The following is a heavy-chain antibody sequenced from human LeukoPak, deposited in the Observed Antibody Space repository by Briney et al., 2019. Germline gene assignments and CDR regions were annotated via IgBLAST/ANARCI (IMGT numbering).Heavy chain of an antibody. CDR2: ISAYNGNT. D-gene: IGHD3-10*01. CDR1: GYTFTSYG. CDR3: ASGVIMVRGVIDALNWSDP. V-gene: IGHV1-18*01. J-gene: IGHJ5*02. Sequence: ASVKVSCKASGYTFTSYGISWVRQAPGQGLEWMGWISAYNGNTNYAQKLQGRVTMTTDTSTSTAYMELRSLRSDDTAVYYCASGVIMVRGVIDALNWSDPWGQGTLVTVSS.